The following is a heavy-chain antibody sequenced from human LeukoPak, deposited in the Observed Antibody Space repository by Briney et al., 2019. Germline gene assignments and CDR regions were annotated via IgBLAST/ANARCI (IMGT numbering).Heavy chain of an antibody. Sequence: PGGSLRLSCAASGFTFRDYAMHWVRQAPGKGLEWVSGITWNSRDIGYADSVKGRFTISRDNAKNSLYLQMNSLRAEDTAAYHCARSIRGTVCTDWGQGTLVTVSS. V-gene: IGHV3-9*01. J-gene: IGHJ4*02. CDR2: ITWNSRDI. CDR3: ARSIRGTVCTD. CDR1: GFTFRDYA. D-gene: IGHD2-8*02.